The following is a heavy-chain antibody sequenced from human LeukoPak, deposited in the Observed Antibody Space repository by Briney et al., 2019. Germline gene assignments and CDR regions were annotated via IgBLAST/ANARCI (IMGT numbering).Heavy chain of an antibody. CDR3: ARGAYRIAAAGTWYFDP. CDR1: GFTFSSYS. D-gene: IGHD6-13*01. CDR2: VSSSGSTI. V-gene: IGHV3-48*04. J-gene: IGHJ2*01. Sequence: GGSLRLSCAASGFTFSSYSVNWVRQAPGKGLQWVSYVSSSGSTIYYADSVKGRFTISRDNAKNSLYLQMNSLRAEDTGIYYCARGAYRIAAAGTWYFDPWGRGTLVTVSS.